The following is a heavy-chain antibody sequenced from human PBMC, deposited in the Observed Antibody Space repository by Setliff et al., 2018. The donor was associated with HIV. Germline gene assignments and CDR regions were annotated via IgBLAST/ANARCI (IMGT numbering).Heavy chain of an antibody. CDR3: AREKSITSAWYGGYYFDY. D-gene: IGHD3-3*01. J-gene: IGHJ4*02. CDR2: INQNGRT. CDR1: GGSFSNYY. Sequence: KPSETLSLTCAIYGGSFSNYYWSWIRHTPGRGPEWIAEINQNGRTNYNPALKSRVLVSLDTSKNQCSLHLVSVTAADTAVYFCAREKSITSAWYGGYYFDYWGQGTTVTVSS. V-gene: IGHV4-34*01.